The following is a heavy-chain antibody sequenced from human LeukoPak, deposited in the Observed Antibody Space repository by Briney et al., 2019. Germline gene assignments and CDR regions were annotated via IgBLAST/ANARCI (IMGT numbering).Heavy chain of an antibody. Sequence: SVKVSCKASGGTFSSYAISWVRQAPGQGLEWMGGIIPIFGTANYAQKFQGRVTITADESTSTAYMELSSLRSEDTAVYYCAGPGSGSYYNPSSGMDVWGRGTTVTVSS. CDR1: GGTFSSYA. D-gene: IGHD3-10*01. V-gene: IGHV1-69*13. J-gene: IGHJ6*02. CDR3: AGPGSGSYYNPSSGMDV. CDR2: IIPIFGTA.